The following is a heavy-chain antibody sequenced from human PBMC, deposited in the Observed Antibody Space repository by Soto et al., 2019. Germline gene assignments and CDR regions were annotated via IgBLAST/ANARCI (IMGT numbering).Heavy chain of an antibody. CDR1: GYTFTSYG. V-gene: IGHV1-18*04. CDR2: ISAYNGNT. D-gene: IGHD2-15*01. CDR3: ARGGGGGYGHPPLDYYYHYGIDV. Sequence: ASVKVSCKASGYTFTSYGISWVRQAPGQGLEWMGWISAYNGNTNYAQKLQGRVTMTTDTSTSTAYMKLRSLRSDDTAVYYCARGGGGGYGHPPLDYYYHYGIDVWDQGPTVTVSS. J-gene: IGHJ6*02.